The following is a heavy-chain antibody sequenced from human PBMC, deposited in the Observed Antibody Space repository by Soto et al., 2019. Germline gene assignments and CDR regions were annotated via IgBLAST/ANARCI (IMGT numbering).Heavy chain of an antibody. V-gene: IGHV1-69*06. CDR1: GRTFSSYT. Sequence: QVHLVQSEAEVKKPGSSVKVSCKASGRTFSSYTVSWVRQAPGQGLEWVGGIIPVFNTTYYAQKFQGRVTILADKSTSTAYMELSNLRSEDTAVYYCARSLGRGWTPYWGQGTLVTVSS. J-gene: IGHJ4*02. CDR2: IIPVFNTT. CDR3: ARSLGRGWTPY. D-gene: IGHD6-19*01.